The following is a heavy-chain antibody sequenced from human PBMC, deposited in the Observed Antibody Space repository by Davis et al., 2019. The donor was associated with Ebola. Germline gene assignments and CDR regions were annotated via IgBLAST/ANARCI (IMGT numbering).Heavy chain of an antibody. J-gene: IGHJ4*02. D-gene: IGHD6-13*01. CDR1: GGSISSSSYY. V-gene: IGHV4-39*01. CDR3: VDIAAAIG. CDR2: IYYSGST. Sequence: PSETLSLTCTVSGGSISSSSYYWGWIRQPPGKGLEWIGSIYYSGSTYYNPSLKSRVTISVDTSKNQFSLKLSSVTAADTAVYYCVDIAAAIGWGQGTLVTVSS.